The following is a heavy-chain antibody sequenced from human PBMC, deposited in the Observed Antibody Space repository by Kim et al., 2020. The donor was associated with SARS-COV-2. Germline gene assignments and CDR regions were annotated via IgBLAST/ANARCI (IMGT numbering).Heavy chain of an antibody. Sequence: SETLSLTCAVSGGSISSSNWWSWVRQPPGKGLEWIGEIYHSGSTNYNPSLKSRVTISVDKSKNQFSLKLSSVTAADTAVYYCARVPSGWYGRQKWYYFDYWGQGTLVTVSS. CDR1: GGSISSSNW. CDR3: ARVPSGWYGRQKWYYFDY. J-gene: IGHJ4*02. D-gene: IGHD6-19*01. V-gene: IGHV4-4*02. CDR2: IYHSGST.